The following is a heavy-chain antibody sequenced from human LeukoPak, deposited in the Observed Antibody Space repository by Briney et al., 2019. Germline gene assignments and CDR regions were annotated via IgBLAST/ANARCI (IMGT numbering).Heavy chain of an antibody. CDR3: ARVRVVPAQPVIYYYYYMDV. CDR2: IIPIFGTA. D-gene: IGHD2-2*01. J-gene: IGHJ6*03. CDR1: GYTFTSYG. Sequence: GASVKVSCKASGYTFTSYGISWVRQAPGQGLEWMGGIIPIFGTANYAQKFQGRVTITTDESTSTAYMELSSLRSEDTAVYYCARVRVVPAQPVIYYYYYMDVWGKGTTVTVSS. V-gene: IGHV1-69*05.